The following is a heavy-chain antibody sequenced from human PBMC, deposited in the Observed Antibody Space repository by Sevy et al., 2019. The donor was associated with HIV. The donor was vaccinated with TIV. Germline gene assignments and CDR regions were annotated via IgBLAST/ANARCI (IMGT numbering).Heavy chain of an antibody. Sequence: GGSLRLSCAASGFTFSSYWTSWVRQSPERGLEWVANINLDGSEKFYGDSVKGRFTVSRDNTKNLLYLQMNSLRVEDTAVYYCARNNAGGNPWVHWGQGTLVTVSS. CDR2: INLDGSEK. J-gene: IGHJ4*02. D-gene: IGHD1-1*01. CDR1: GFTFSSYW. V-gene: IGHV3-7*01. CDR3: ARNNAGGNPWVH.